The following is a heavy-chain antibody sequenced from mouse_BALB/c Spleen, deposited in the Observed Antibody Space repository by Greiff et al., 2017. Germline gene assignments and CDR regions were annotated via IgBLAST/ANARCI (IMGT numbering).Heavy chain of an antibody. Sequence: VKLMESGAELVKPGASVKLSCKASGYTFTSYYMYWVKQRPGQGLEWIGEINPSNGGTNFNEKFKSKATLTVDKSSSTAYMQLSSLTSEDSAVYYCTRGENYRYDGTWFAYWGQGTLVTVSA. CDR2: INPSNGGT. V-gene: IGHV1S81*02. CDR1: GYTFTSYY. CDR3: TRGENYRYDGTWFAY. J-gene: IGHJ3*01. D-gene: IGHD2-14*01.